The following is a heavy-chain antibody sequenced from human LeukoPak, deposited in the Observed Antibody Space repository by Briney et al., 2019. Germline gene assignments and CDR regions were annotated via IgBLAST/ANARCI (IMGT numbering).Heavy chain of an antibody. CDR1: GGTFSSYT. J-gene: IGHJ4*02. CDR2: IIPILGIA. Sequence: SVKVSCKASGGTFSSYTISWVRQAPGQGLEWMGRIIPILGIANYAQKFQGRVTITTDESTSTAYMELSSLRSEDTAVYYCARESFGVHNPGFDYWGQGTLVTVSS. V-gene: IGHV1-69*16. CDR3: ARESFGVHNPGFDY. D-gene: IGHD3-16*01.